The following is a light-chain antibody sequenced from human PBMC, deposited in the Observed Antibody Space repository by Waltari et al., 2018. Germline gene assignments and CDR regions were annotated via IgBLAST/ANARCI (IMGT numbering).Light chain of an antibody. V-gene: IGKV3-15*01. CDR1: QSVSRF. CDR3: HQYYSWPLT. Sequence: EIVMTQSPATLSVSPGERATLSCRASQSVSRFLAWYQHKPGQAPRLLIYGASSRAIGIPARFTGSGSGTEFTLTISSLQSEDCAVYYCHQYYSWPLTFGGGTEVEIK. CDR2: GAS. J-gene: IGKJ4*01.